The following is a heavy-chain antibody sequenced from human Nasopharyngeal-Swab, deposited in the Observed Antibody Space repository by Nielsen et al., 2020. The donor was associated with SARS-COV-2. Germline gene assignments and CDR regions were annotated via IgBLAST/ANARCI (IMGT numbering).Heavy chain of an antibody. V-gene: IGHV3-48*03. D-gene: IGHD5-18*01. CDR1: GFTFSSYE. J-gene: IGHJ2*01. Sequence: GESLKISCAASGFTFSSYEMNWVRQAPGRGLEWVSYISSSGSTIYYADSVKGRFTISRDNAKNSLYLQMNSLRAEDTAVYYCARCAIQLWLLGNWYFDLWGRGTLVTVSS. CDR3: ARCAIQLWLLGNWYFDL. CDR2: ISSSGSTI.